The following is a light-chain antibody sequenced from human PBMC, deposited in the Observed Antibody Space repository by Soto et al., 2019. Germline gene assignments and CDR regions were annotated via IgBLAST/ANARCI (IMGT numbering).Light chain of an antibody. CDR3: TSPTHGSLYV. J-gene: IGLJ1*01. Sequence: QSVLTQPASVSGSPGQSITISCTGTSSDVGNYNYVSWYQQYPGRVPKLLIYMVSNRASGVSNRFSGSKSGNTASLTISGLQAEDEADYFCTSPTHGSLYVFGTGTKGTVL. V-gene: IGLV2-14*01. CDR1: SSDVGNYNY. CDR2: MVS.